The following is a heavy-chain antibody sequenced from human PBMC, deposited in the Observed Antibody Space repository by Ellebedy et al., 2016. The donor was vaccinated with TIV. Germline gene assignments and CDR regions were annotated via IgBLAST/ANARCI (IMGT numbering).Heavy chain of an antibody. CDR3: ARESAYCGGDCYIPDY. CDR2: IKQDGSEK. V-gene: IGHV3-7*01. J-gene: IGHJ4*02. Sequence: GGSLRLSXAASGFTFSSYWMSWVRQAPGKGLEWVANIKQDGSEKYYVDSVKGRFTISRDNSKNTLYLQMNSLRAEDTAVYYCARESAYCGGDCYIPDYWGQGTLVTVSS. CDR1: GFTFSSYW. D-gene: IGHD2-21*01.